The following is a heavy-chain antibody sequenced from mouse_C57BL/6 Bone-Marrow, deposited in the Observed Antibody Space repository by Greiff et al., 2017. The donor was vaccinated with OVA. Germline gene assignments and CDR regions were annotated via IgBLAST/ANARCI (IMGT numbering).Heavy chain of an antibody. V-gene: IGHV1-64*01. CDR1: GYTFTSYW. D-gene: IGHD1-1*01. Sequence: QVQLQQPGAELVKPGASVKLSCKASGYTFTSYWMHWVKQRPGQGLEWIGMIHPNSGSTNYNEKFKSKATLTVDKSSSTAYMQLSSLTSEDSAVYYCANYDSRSDYAMDYWGQGTSVTVSS. CDR3: ANYDSRSDYAMDY. CDR2: IHPNSGST. J-gene: IGHJ4*01.